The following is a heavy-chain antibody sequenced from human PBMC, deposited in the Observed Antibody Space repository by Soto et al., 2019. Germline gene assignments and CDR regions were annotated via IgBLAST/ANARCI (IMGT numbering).Heavy chain of an antibody. CDR2: IDPSDSYA. CDR3: AIATGIDDSSGYYYVPYAFDI. CDR1: GYSFTSYW. D-gene: IGHD3-22*01. Sequence: GESLKIYCKGSGYSFTSYWISWVRQMPGKGLEWMGRIDPSDSYANYSPSFQGHVTISADKSISTAYLQWSSLKASDTAMYYCAIATGIDDSSGYYYVPYAFDIWGQGTMVTVSS. V-gene: IGHV5-10-1*01. J-gene: IGHJ3*02.